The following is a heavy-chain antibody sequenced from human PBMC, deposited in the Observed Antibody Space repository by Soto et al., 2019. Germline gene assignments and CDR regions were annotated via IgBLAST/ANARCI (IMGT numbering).Heavy chain of an antibody. CDR3: AKSRGYSSGFYYFDY. Sequence: GGSLRLSCAASGFTFSSYAMSWVRQAPGKGLEWVSAISGSGGSTYYADSVKGRFTISRDNTKNTLYLQMNSLTAEDTVLYCWAKSRGYSSGFYYFDYWGQGTLVTVSS. CDR1: GFTFSSYA. J-gene: IGHJ4*02. CDR2: ISGSGGST. D-gene: IGHD6-19*01. V-gene: IGHV3-23*01.